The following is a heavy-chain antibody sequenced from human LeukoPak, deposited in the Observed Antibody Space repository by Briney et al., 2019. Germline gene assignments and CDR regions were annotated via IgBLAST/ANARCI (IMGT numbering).Heavy chain of an antibody. CDR2: IFPSGGEI. J-gene: IGHJ4*02. V-gene: IGHV3-23*01. CDR1: GFTFSTFA. Sequence: GGSLRLSCEASGFTFSTFAMIWVRQPPGKGLEWVSSIFPSGGEIHYADSVRGRVTISRDNSKSTLSLQMNSLRAEDTAIYYCATYRQVLLPFESWGQGTLVTVSS. D-gene: IGHD2/OR15-2a*01. CDR3: ATYRQVLLPFES.